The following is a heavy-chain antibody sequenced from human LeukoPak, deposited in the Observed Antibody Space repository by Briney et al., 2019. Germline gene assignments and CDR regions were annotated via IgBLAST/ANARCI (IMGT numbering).Heavy chain of an antibody. CDR2: ISGSGGST. J-gene: IGHJ4*02. CDR3: ATSSWYGVLLDY. V-gene: IGHV3-23*01. D-gene: IGHD6-13*01. Sequence: GGSLRLSCAASGFTFSSYAMSWVRQAPGKGLEWVSAISGSGGSTYYADSVKGRFTISRDNSKNTLYLQMNSLRAEDTAVYYCATSSWYGVLLDYWGQGTLVTVSS. CDR1: GFTFSSYA.